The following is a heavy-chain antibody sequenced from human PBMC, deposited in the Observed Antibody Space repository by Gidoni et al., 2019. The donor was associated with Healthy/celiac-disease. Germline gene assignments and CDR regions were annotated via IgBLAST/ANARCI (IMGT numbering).Heavy chain of an antibody. CDR1: GFTVRSNY. V-gene: IGHV3-53*01. D-gene: IGHD3-10*01. J-gene: IGHJ4*02. CDR3: ARERDGRGDFDY. Sequence: EVQLVESGGGLIQPGGSLRLSCAASGFTVRSNYMSWVRQAPGKGLEWVSVIYSGGSTYYADSVKCRFTISRDNSKNTLYLQMNSLRAEDTAVYYCARERDGRGDFDYWGQGTLVTVSS. CDR2: IYSGGST.